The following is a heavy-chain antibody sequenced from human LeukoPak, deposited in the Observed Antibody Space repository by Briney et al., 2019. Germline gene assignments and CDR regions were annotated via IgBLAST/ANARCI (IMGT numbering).Heavy chain of an antibody. V-gene: IGHV3-49*04. J-gene: IGHJ4*02. CDR1: GFTFGDYF. CDR2: IRSRLYGGTT. D-gene: IGHD2/OR15-2a*01. Sequence: GGSLRLSCDVSGFTFGDYFMSRVRQAPGKGPEWVALIRSRLYGGTTEYAAPVKGRFAISRDDSKSIAYLQMNSLKTEDTAVYYCTRASSTLYKSLYYLDYWGQGTPVTVSS. CDR3: TRASSTLYKSLYYLDY.